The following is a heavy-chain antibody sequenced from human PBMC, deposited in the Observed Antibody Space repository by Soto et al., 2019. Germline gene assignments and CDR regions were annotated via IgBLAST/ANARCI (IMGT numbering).Heavy chain of an antibody. CDR1: GDSIRGGDYY. CDR3: ARGVIRSSMLVVVSYVDH. D-gene: IGHD2-15*01. Sequence: LLQESGPGLLKPSQTLSLTCNVSGDSIRGGDYYWSWIRQPPGKGLEWLGYIYWSGSVYYNPSLKRQATISVDTSHNQCSLRLTSVTAADTAVYYGARGVIRSSMLVVVSYVDHWGQGTLVSVSS. V-gene: IGHV4-30-4*01. CDR2: IYWSGSV. J-gene: IGHJ4*02.